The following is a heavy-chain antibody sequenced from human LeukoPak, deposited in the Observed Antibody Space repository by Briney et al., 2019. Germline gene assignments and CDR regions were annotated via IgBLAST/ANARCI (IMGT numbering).Heavy chain of an antibody. CDR1: GYTFTSYY. D-gene: IGHD3-3*01. CDR2: IYPSGVTT. Sequence: GASVKVSCKASGYTFTSYYMHWVRQAPGQGLEWMGMIYPSGVTTTYAQKFQGRVTMTRDMSTSTVYMELSSLRSEDTAVYCCASTNYDFWSGYSTPFDYWGQGTLVTVSS. V-gene: IGHV1-46*01. CDR3: ASTNYDFWSGYSTPFDY. J-gene: IGHJ4*02.